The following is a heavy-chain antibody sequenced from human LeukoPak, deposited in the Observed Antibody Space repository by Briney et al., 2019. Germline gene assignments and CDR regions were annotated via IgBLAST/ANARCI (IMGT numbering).Heavy chain of an antibody. CDR3: ARDNPCTNGVCYTEDNWFDP. Sequence: SETLSLTCTVSGGSISSSSYYWGWIRQPPGKGLEWIGSIYYSGCTYYNPSLKSRVTISVDTSKNQFSLKLSSVTAADTAVYYCARDNPCTNGVCYTEDNWFDPWGQGTLVTVSS. CDR1: GGSISSSSYY. CDR2: IYYSGCT. V-gene: IGHV4-39*07. D-gene: IGHD2-8*01. J-gene: IGHJ5*02.